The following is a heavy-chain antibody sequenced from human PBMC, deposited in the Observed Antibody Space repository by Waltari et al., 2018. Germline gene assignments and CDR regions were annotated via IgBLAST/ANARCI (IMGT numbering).Heavy chain of an antibody. Sequence: QLQLQESGPGLVKPSETLSLTCTVSGGSIRPSFHWGWIRPPPGKGLEWIGSVYYSGITHDSPSLKRRVTISVDTSKNQFSLNLTSVTAADTAVYYCARDTEGGRPGASYDYWGQGTLVTVSS. V-gene: IGHV4-39*07. CDR1: GGSIRPSFH. D-gene: IGHD2-2*01. J-gene: IGHJ4*02. CDR2: VYYSGIT. CDR3: ARDTEGGRPGASYDY.